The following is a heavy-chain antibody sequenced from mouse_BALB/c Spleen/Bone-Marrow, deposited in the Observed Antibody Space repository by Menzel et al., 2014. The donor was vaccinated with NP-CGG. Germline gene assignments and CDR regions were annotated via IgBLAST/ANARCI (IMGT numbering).Heavy chain of an antibody. V-gene: IGHV1-7*01. CDR1: GYTFTGYW. CDR2: INPSTGYT. D-gene: IGHD4-1*01. J-gene: IGHJ2*01. CDR3: ARGVGRAFDY. Sequence: VQLVESGAELAKPGASVKMSCKASGYTFTGYWMHWVKQRPGQGLEWIGYINPSTGYTEYNQKFRDKATLTADKSSSTAYMQLSSLTSEDSAVYYCARGVGRAFDYWGQGTTLTVSS.